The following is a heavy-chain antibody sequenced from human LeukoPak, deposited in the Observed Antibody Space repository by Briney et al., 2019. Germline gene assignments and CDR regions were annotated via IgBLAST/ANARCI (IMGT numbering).Heavy chain of an antibody. D-gene: IGHD3-10*01. CDR1: GDSISSSNYY. J-gene: IGHJ4*02. Sequence: PSETLSLTCTVSGDSISSSNYYWGWVRQTPGKGLEWIGSVYYSGSTYYNPSLKSRVTISVDTPKTQFSLKLSSVTAADTAVYYCARRPSMVRGHFDYWGQGTLVTVSS. CDR3: ARRPSMVRGHFDY. V-gene: IGHV4-39*01. CDR2: VYYSGST.